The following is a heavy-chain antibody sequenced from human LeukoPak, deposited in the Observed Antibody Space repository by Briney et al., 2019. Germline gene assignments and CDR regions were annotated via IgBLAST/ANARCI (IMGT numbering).Heavy chain of an antibody. CDR1: GYTFTSYG. Sequence: ASVKLSCKASGYTFTSYGISWVRQAPGQGLEWMGWISAYNGNTNYAQKLQGRVTMTTDTSTSTAYMELRSLRSDDTAVYYCARIGSRITMVRGVPFDYWGQGTLVTVSS. D-gene: IGHD3-10*01. J-gene: IGHJ4*02. V-gene: IGHV1-18*04. CDR3: ARIGSRITMVRGVPFDY. CDR2: ISAYNGNT.